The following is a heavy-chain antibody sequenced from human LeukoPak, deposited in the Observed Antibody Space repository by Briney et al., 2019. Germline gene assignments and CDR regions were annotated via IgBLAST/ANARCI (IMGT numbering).Heavy chain of an antibody. CDR2: ISSSGSTI. CDR3: ARGSYDSSGYYPIG. Sequence: GGSLRLSCAASGFTFSSYEMNWVRQAPGKGLEWVSYISSSGSTIYYADSVKGRFTISRDNSKNTLYLQMNSLRAEDTAVYYCARGSYDSSGYYPIGWGQGTLVTVSS. CDR1: GFTFSSYE. D-gene: IGHD3-22*01. V-gene: IGHV3-48*03. J-gene: IGHJ4*02.